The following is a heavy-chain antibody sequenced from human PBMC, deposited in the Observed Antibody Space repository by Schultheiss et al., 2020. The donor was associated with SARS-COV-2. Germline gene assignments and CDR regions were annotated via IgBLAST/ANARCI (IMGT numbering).Heavy chain of an antibody. CDR1: GFAFSSYV. CDR2: IYSGGST. Sequence: GGSLRLSCAASGFAFSSYVLHWVRRAPGKGLEWISVIYSGGSTYYADSVKGRFTMSRDNSKNTLHLQMNSLRAEDTAVYYCARGLGTFDYWGQGTLVTVSS. J-gene: IGHJ4*02. D-gene: IGHD7-27*01. CDR3: ARGLGTFDY. V-gene: IGHV3-53*01.